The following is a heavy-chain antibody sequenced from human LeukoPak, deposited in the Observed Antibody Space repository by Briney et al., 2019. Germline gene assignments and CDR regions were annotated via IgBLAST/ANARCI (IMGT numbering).Heavy chain of an antibody. V-gene: IGHV3-23*01. CDR2: VGVSGDIT. D-gene: IGHD2-21*02. CDR3: AKPSLGLIDINCFFDH. CDR1: GFTFSNYA. Sequence: PGGSLRLSCAASGFTFSNYAMSWVRQAPGKGLEWVSVVGVSGDITYYADSVKGRFTISRDNSKNTLYLQMNSLRAEDTAVYYCAKPSLGLIDINCFFDHWGQGTLVTVSS. J-gene: IGHJ4*02.